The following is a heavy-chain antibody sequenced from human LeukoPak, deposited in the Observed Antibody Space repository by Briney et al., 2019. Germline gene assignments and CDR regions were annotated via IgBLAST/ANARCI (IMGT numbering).Heavy chain of an antibody. V-gene: IGHV1-2*02. J-gene: IGHJ3*02. Sequence: GASVKVSCKASGYTFTDYYIHWVRQAPGQGLEWMGWINPNSGGTNYAQKFQGRVTMPRDTSISTAYMELSRLRFDDTAVYYCARGVSSSWTPRAFDIWGQGTMVTVSS. CDR2: INPNSGGT. CDR3: ARGVSSSWTPRAFDI. D-gene: IGHD6-13*01. CDR1: GYTFTDYY.